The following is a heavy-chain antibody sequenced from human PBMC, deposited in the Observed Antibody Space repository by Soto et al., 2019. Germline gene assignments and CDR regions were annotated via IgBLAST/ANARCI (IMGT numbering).Heavy chain of an antibody. D-gene: IGHD4-17*01. J-gene: IGHJ4*02. CDR1: GGSISSYY. CDR3: ARVLRGDYGPFDY. CDR2: IYYSGST. V-gene: IGHV4-59*01. Sequence: SETLSLTCTVSGGSISSYYWSWIRQPPGKGLEWIGYIYYSGSTNYNPSLKSRVTISVDTSKNQFSLKLSSVTAADTAVYYCARVLRGDYGPFDYWGQGTLVTVSS.